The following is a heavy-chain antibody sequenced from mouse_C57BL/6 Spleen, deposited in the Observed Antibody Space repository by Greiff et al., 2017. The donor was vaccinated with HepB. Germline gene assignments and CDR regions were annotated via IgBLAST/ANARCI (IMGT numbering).Heavy chain of an antibody. J-gene: IGHJ2*01. CDR2: IDPENGDT. CDR1: GFNIKDDY. D-gene: IGHD1-1*01. CDR3: TRSTTVVATKDY. Sequence: EVQLQQSGAELVRPGASVKLSCTASGFNIKDDYMHWVKQRPEQGLEWIGWIDPENGDTEYASKFQGKATITADTSSNTAYLQLSSLTSEDTAVYYCTRSTTVVATKDYWGQGTTLTVSS. V-gene: IGHV14-4*01.